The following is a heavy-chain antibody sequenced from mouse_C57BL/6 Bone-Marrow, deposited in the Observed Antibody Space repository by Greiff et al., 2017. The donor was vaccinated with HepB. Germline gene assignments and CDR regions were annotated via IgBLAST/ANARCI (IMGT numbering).Heavy chain of an antibody. V-gene: IGHV5-9*01. J-gene: IGHJ3*01. CDR1: GFTFSSYT. D-gene: IGHD1-1*01. CDR3: ARNYYGSSWAY. Sequence: EVKLMESGGGLVKPGGSLKLSCAASGFTFSSYTMSWVRQTPEKRLEWVATISGGGGNTYYPDSVKGRFPISRDNAKNTLYLQMSSLRSEDTALYYCARNYYGSSWAYWGQGTLVTVSA. CDR2: ISGGGGNT.